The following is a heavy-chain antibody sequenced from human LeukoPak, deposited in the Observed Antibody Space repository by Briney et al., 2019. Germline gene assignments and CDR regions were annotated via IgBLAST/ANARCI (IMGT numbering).Heavy chain of an antibody. D-gene: IGHD3-10*01. V-gene: IGHV4-39*01. CDR1: GGSISSSSYY. CDR3: ARLLRQKVRGFDY. J-gene: IGHJ4*02. CDR2: IYYSGST. Sequence: PSETLSLTCTVSGGSISSSSYYWGWIRQPPGKGLEWIGSIYYSGSTYYNPSLKSRVTISVDTSKNQFSLKLSSVTAADTAVYYCARLLRQKVRGFDYWGQGTLVTVSS.